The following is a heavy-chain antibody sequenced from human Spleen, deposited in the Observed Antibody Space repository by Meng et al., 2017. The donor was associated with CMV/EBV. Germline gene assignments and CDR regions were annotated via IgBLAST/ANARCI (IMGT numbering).Heavy chain of an antibody. CDR1: SDAFNGVW. V-gene: IGHV5-51*01. J-gene: IGHJ5*02. CDR3: ARRAQTRFDT. CDR2: IYPADSDT. Sequence: KISCEGSSDAFNGVWIGWGRQMPGESLQWMGLIYPADSDTIYNPAFQGQVTISVDRSTSTVYLQWSSLRASDSAMYYCARRAQTRFDTWGQGTLVTVSS.